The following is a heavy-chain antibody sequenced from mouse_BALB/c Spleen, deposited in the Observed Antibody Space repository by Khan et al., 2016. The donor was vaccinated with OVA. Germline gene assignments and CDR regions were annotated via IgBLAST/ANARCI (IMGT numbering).Heavy chain of an antibody. Sequence: QIQLVQSGPELKKPGETVKISCKASGYTFTNYGMNWVKQAPGKGLKCMGWINTYTGEPTYTDDFKGRFAISLETSASTAYLQINNLKNEDMATYFCARGASYWYFDVWGAGTTVTVSS. CDR2: INTYTGEP. V-gene: IGHV9-1*02. J-gene: IGHJ1*01. CDR1: GYTFTNYG. CDR3: ARGASYWYFDV.